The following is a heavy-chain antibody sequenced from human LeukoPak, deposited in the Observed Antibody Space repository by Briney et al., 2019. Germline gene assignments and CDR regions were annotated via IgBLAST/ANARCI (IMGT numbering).Heavy chain of an antibody. V-gene: IGHV3-30*03. CDR1: GFTFSSYG. Sequence: GGSLRLSCAASGFTFSSYGMHWVRQAPGKGPEWVAVISYDGSNKYYADSVKGRFTISRDNSKNTLYLQMNSLRAEDTAVYYCASQISGWSDYYYYGMDVWGKGTTVTVSS. CDR2: ISYDGSNK. CDR3: ASQISGWSDYYYYGMDV. D-gene: IGHD6-19*01. J-gene: IGHJ6*04.